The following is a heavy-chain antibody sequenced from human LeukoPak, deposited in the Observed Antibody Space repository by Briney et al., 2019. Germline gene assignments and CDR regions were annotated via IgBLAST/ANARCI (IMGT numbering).Heavy chain of an antibody. J-gene: IGHJ4*02. CDR1: GGTFSSYA. Sequence: KVSCKASGGTFSSYAISWVRQMPGKGLEWMGIIYPGDSDTRYSPSFQGQVTISADKSISTAYLQWSSLKASDTAMYYCATLYSSSWYQDYWGQGTLVTVSS. CDR3: ATLYSSSWYQDY. V-gene: IGHV5-51*01. CDR2: IYPGDSDT. D-gene: IGHD6-13*01.